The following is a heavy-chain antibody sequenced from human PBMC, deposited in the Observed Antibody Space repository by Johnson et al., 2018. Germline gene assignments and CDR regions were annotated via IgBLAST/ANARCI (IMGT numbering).Heavy chain of an antibody. D-gene: IGHD2-2*01. J-gene: IGHJ3*02. V-gene: IGHV3-21*01. CDR1: GFTFSSYS. CDR2: ISSSSSYI. Sequence: EVQLVESGGGLVKPGGSLRLSCAASGFTFSSYSMNWVRQAPGKGLEWVSSISSSSSYIYYADSLKGRFTISRDNAKNSLYLQMNSLTAEDTAVYYCARYCSSTSCYAFDIWGQGTMVTVSS. CDR3: ARYCSSTSCYAFDI.